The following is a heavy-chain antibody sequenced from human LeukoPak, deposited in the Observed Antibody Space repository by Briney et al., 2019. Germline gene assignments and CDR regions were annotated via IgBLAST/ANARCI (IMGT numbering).Heavy chain of an antibody. CDR1: GFTFDDYA. Sequence: GGSPRLSCAASGFTFDDYAMHWVRQAPGKGLEWVSGISWNSGSIGYADSVKGRFTISRDNAKNSLYLQMNSLRAEDTALYYCARRVGATTFDYRGQGTLVTVSS. V-gene: IGHV3-9*01. D-gene: IGHD1-26*01. CDR3: ARRVGATTFDY. J-gene: IGHJ4*02. CDR2: ISWNSGSI.